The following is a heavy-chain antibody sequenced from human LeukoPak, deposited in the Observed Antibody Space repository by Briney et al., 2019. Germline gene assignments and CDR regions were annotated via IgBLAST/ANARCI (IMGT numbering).Heavy chain of an antibody. CDR1: RYPFTSYG. J-gene: IGHJ4*02. D-gene: IGHD4-17*01. Sequence: ASVKVSCKASRYPFTSYGISWVRQAPGQGLEWMGWISTYSGNTHYAQKFQGRVTMTTDTFTNTAYMELRSLRSEDTAVYYCARDGSLHYGDYNAFDYWGQGTLVTVSS. CDR2: ISTYSGNT. V-gene: IGHV1-18*01. CDR3: ARDGSLHYGDYNAFDY.